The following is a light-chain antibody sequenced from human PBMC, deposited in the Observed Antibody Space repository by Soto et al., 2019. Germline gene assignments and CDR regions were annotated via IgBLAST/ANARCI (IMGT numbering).Light chain of an antibody. Sequence: EIVMTQSPSTLAVSPGERATLSCRASQSVRGNLAWYQQKPGQAPRLLIYGASTRATVIPARFSGSGSGTEFTLTISSLQSEDFAVYYCQQYNNWPRTFGQGTKGDIK. CDR3: QQYNNWPRT. CDR2: GAS. J-gene: IGKJ1*01. CDR1: QSVRGN. V-gene: IGKV3-15*01.